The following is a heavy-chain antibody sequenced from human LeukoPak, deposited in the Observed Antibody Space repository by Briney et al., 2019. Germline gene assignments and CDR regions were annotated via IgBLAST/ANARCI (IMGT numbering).Heavy chain of an antibody. CDR2: ISSSSSYI. V-gene: IGHV3-21*01. CDR3: ARDWIKRNYYDSSGPNSGAFDI. Sequence: PGGSLRLSCAASGFTFSNYSMNWVRQAPGKGLEWVSSISSSSSYIYYADSVKGRFTISRDNAKNSLYLQMNSLRAEDTAVYYCARDWIKRNYYDSSGPNSGAFDIWGQGTMVTVSS. J-gene: IGHJ3*02. CDR1: GFTFSNYS. D-gene: IGHD3-22*01.